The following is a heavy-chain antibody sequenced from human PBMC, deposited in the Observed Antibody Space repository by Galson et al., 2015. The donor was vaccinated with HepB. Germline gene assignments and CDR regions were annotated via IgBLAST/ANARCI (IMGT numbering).Heavy chain of an antibody. Sequence: SLRLSCAASGFTFSSYGMSWVRQAPGKGLEWVSTISGSGGNTYYADSVKGRFTISRDNSKNTLYLQMNSLRDEDTVVYYCAKFYGADLLWFGELWDWGQGTLVTVSS. CDR1: GFTFSSYG. D-gene: IGHD3-10*01. CDR2: ISGSGGNT. CDR3: AKFYGADLLWFGELWD. J-gene: IGHJ4*02. V-gene: IGHV3-23*01.